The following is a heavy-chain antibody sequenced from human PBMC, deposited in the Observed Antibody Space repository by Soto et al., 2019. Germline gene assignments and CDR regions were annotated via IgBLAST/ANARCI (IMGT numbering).Heavy chain of an antibody. D-gene: IGHD3-22*01. Sequence: SVKVSCKASGGTFSSYAISWVRQAPGQGLEWMGGIIPIFGTANYAQKFQGRVTITADESTSTAYMELSSLRSEDTAVYYCASSYYYDSSGYYYGGLYGMDVWGQGTTVTVSS. CDR3: ASSYYYDSSGYYYGGLYGMDV. CDR1: GGTFSSYA. CDR2: IIPIFGTA. J-gene: IGHJ6*02. V-gene: IGHV1-69*13.